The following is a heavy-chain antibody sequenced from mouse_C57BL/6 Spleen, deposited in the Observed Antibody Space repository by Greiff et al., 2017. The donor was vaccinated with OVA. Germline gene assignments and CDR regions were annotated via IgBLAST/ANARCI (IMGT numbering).Heavy chain of an antibody. CDR1: GFTFSDYG. CDR3: ARGGLITTVEDAMDY. CDR2: ISSGSSTI. V-gene: IGHV5-17*01. Sequence: EVQVVESGGGLVKPGGSLKLSCAASGFTFSDYGMHWVRQAPEKGLEWVAYISSGSSTIYSADTVKGRFTITRDNAKKTRYRQMTRLRSQDTAMYYCARGGLITTVEDAMDYWGQGTSVTVSS. J-gene: IGHJ4*01. D-gene: IGHD1-1*01.